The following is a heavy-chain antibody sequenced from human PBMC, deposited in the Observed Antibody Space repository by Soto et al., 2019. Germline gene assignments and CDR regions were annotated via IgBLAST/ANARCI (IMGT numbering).Heavy chain of an antibody. CDR1: GFTFSNYW. V-gene: IGHV3-74*01. Sequence: DVQLVESGGGLVQPGGSLRLSCAASGFTFSNYWMHWVRQAPGKGLAWVARIDHDGSTDYAGSVRGRFTVSRDNAENMLYLQMNSLRDDDTALYYCVRDSHGDYWGQGTRVTVSS. CDR3: VRDSHGDY. J-gene: IGHJ4*02. CDR2: IDHDGST.